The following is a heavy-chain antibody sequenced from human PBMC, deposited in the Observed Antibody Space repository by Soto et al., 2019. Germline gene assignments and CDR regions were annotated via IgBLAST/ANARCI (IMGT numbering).Heavy chain of an antibody. Sequence: QLQLQESGPGLVKPSETLSLTCRVSDGSMNSDSSYWGWIRQPPGKGLEWIGVISHSGSTYHNLSLQGRVTMSVDASRNQFSLKLTSMTAADTAVYYCARLGGYVSVGYYYLWDSWGQGTLVTVSS. CDR2: ISHSGST. CDR3: ARLGGYVSVGYYYLWDS. J-gene: IGHJ4*02. CDR1: DGSMNSDSSY. D-gene: IGHD3-22*01. V-gene: IGHV4-39*01.